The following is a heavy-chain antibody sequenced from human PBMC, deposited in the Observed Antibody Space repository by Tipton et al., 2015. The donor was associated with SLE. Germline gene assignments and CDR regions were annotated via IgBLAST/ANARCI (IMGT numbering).Heavy chain of an antibody. CDR3: ARPVYSSWKYYYYGMNV. J-gene: IGHJ6*02. D-gene: IGHD6-13*01. CDR1: GYTFTSYG. V-gene: IGHV1-18*01. Sequence: QSGAEVKKPGASVKVSCKASGYTFTSYGISWVRQAPGQGLEWMGWISAYNGNTNYAQKLQGRVSMTTDTSTSTAYMELRSLRSDDPAVYYCARPVYSSWKYYYYGMNVWGQGTTVTVSS. CDR2: ISAYNGNT.